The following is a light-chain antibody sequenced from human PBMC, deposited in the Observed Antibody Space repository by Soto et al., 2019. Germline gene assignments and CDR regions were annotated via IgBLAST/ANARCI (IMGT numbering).Light chain of an antibody. J-gene: IGLJ1*01. CDR3: AAWDDSLSGSV. V-gene: IGLV1-44*01. CDR2: SNN. Sequence: QTDLHAETVNSGGRRIINSSGSSSNIGSNTVNWYQQLPGTAPKLLIYSNNQRPSGVPDRFSGSKSGTSASLAISGLQSEDEADYYCAAWDDSLSGSVYGTGPRSPS. CDR1: SSNIGSNT.